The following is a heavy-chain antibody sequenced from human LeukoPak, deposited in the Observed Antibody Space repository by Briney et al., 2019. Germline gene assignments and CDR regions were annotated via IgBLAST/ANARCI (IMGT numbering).Heavy chain of an antibody. Sequence: GGSQRLSWAAARSTFSSYWMSWVRQAPGKGLEWGANIKQDVSAKYYRYSVTGPFTISTDNAKKSLYLEMNSLRAEDTAVYDCARGGYDYDYWGQGTLVTVSS. D-gene: IGHD5-12*01. CDR3: ARGGYDYDY. CDR1: RSTFSSYW. J-gene: IGHJ4*02. CDR2: IKQDVSAK. V-gene: IGHV3-7*04.